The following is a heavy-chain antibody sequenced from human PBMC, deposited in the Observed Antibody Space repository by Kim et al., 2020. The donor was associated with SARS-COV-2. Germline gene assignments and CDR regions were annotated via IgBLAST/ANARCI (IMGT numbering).Heavy chain of an antibody. J-gene: IGHJ6*02. D-gene: IGHD5-12*01. V-gene: IGHV3-23*01. CDR3: AKGVPYSGYYYFYYGLDV. Sequence: GGSLRLSCAASGFTFSTYAMSWVRQAPGKGLEWVSAIHATADTTYYADSVKGRFTISRDNSKNTLFLQMTSLRAKDTAVYYCAKGVPYSGYYYFYYGLDVWGQGTTVTVSS. CDR2: IHATADTT. CDR1: GFTFSTYA.